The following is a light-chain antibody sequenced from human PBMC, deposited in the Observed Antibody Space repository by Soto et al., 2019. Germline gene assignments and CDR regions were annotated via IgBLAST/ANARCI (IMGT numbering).Light chain of an antibody. CDR3: QHYGNSPNP. Sequence: EIVLTQSPGTLSLSPGKRATLSCRASQSVSSTYLAWYQQKPGQSPRLLIYGASSRATGIPDRFSGSGSGTDFTLTISRLEPEDFAVYYCQHYGNSPNPFGQGTKVDIK. CDR2: GAS. V-gene: IGKV3-20*01. CDR1: QSVSSTY. J-gene: IGKJ2*01.